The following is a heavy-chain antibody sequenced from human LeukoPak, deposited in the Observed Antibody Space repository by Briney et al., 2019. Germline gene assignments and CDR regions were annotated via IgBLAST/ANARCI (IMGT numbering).Heavy chain of an antibody. V-gene: IGHV3-7*01. D-gene: IGHD3-10*01. CDR3: ARGLSVISEAY. CDR1: GFTFSSYW. Sequence: PGGSLRLSCAASGFTFSSYWMSWVRQAPWKGLEWLANIKQDGSEKYYVDSVKGRFTISRDNAKNSLYLQMNSLRAEDTAVYYCARGLSVISEAYWGQGTLVTVSS. J-gene: IGHJ4*02. CDR2: IKQDGSEK.